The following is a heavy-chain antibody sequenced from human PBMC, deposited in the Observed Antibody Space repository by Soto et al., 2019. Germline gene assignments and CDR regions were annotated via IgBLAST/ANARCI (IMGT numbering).Heavy chain of an antibody. CDR3: ARHEQWLVSGEYYFDY. J-gene: IGHJ4*02. Sequence: SVKVSCKASGGTFSSYAISWVRQAPGQGLEWMGGIIPIFGTANYAQKFQGRVTITADESTSTAYMELSSLRSEDTAVYYCARHEQWLVSGEYYFDYWGQGTLVTVSS. V-gene: IGHV1-69*13. D-gene: IGHD6-19*01. CDR1: GGTFSSYA. CDR2: IIPIFGTA.